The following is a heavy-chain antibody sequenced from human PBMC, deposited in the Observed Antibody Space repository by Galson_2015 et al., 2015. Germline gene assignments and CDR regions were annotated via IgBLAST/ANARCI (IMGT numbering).Heavy chain of an antibody. CDR2: IYYSGTT. CDR1: DGSISNYY. Sequence: SETLSLTCTVSDGSISNYYWSWIRQPPGKGLEWIGYIYYSGTTDYNPSLKSRVTISLATSKNQFSLRLSSVTAADTAMYYCARLGLELGYSNFITSYWGQGTLVTVSS. D-gene: IGHD4-11*01. V-gene: IGHV4-59*01. CDR3: ARLGLELGYSNFITSY. J-gene: IGHJ4*02.